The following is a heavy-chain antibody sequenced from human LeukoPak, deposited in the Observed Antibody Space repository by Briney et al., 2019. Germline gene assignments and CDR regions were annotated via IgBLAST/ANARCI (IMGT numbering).Heavy chain of an antibody. CDR1: GFTFSSYL. CDR3: ARHFSFYDILTGSPPDY. V-gene: IGHV3-7*03. Sequence: GGSLRLSRAASGFTFSSYLMSWVRPATGKGLEWVANIKQDGSEKYYVDSVTGRFTISRDNAKASLYLQMNSLRAEDTAVYYCARHFSFYDILTGSPPDYWGQGTLVTVSS. CDR2: IKQDGSEK. D-gene: IGHD3-9*01. J-gene: IGHJ4*02.